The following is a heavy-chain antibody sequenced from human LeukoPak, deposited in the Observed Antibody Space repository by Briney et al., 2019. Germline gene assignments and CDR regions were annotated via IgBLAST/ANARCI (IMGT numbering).Heavy chain of an antibody. CDR1: GFTFSDYY. J-gene: IGHJ3*02. CDR2: ISGSGGST. Sequence: PGGSLRLSCAASGFTFSDYYMSWIRQAPGKGLEWVSAISGSGGSTYYADSVKGRFTISRDNSKNTLYLQMNSLRAEDTAVYYCAKDFRDAFDIWGQGTMVTVSS. CDR3: AKDFRDAFDI. V-gene: IGHV3-23*01.